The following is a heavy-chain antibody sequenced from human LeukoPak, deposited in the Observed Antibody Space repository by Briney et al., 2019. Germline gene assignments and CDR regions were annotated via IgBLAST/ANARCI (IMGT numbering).Heavy chain of an antibody. CDR3: ATAGWHITMTPSFDY. CDR1: GFTFSSYG. D-gene: IGHD3-22*01. Sequence: GGSLGLSCAASGFTFSSYGMHWVRQAPGKGLEWVAFIRYDGTNQYYADSVKGRFTISRDNSKNTLYLQMNSLRAEDTAVYCCATAGWHITMTPSFDYWGQGTLVTVSS. V-gene: IGHV3-30*02. J-gene: IGHJ4*02. CDR2: IRYDGTNQ.